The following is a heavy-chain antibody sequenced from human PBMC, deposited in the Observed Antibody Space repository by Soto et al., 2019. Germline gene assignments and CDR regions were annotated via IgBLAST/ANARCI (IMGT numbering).Heavy chain of an antibody. CDR1: GGSISSYY. CDR2: IYYSGST. D-gene: IGHD6-19*01. V-gene: IGHV4-59*08. CDR3: ARLDSSGWV. Sequence: SETLSLTCTVSGGSISSYYWSWIRQPPGKGLEWIGYIYYSGSTNYNPSLKSRVTISVDTSKNQFSLKLSSVTAADTAVYYCARLDSSGWVWGQGTLVTVSS. J-gene: IGHJ4*02.